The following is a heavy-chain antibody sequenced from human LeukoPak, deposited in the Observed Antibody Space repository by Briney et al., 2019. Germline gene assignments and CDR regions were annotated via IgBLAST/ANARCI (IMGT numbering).Heavy chain of an antibody. Sequence: PGGSLRLSCAASGFTFSSYSMNWVRQAPGKRLEWVSSISSSSSYIYYADSVKGRFTISRDNAKNSLYLQMNSLRAEDTAVYYCARDSPYCGGDCYVFDYWGQGTLVTVSS. CDR2: ISSSSSYI. J-gene: IGHJ4*02. CDR1: GFTFSSYS. CDR3: ARDSPYCGGDCYVFDY. V-gene: IGHV3-21*01. D-gene: IGHD2-21*01.